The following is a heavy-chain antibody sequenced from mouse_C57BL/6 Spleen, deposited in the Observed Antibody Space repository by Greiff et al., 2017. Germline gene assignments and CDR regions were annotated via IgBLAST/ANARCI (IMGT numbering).Heavy chain of an antibody. CDR1: GYTFTSYW. CDR2: IDPSDSYT. D-gene: IGHD4-1*01. J-gene: IGHJ3*01. CDR3: ARTHLTPFAY. V-gene: IGHV1-50*01. Sequence: QVQLQQPGAELVKPGASVKLSCKASGYTFTSYWMQWVKQRPGQGLEWIGEIDPSDSYTNYNQKFKGKATLTVDTSASTAYMQLSSLTSEDSAVYYCARTHLTPFAYWGQGTLVTVSA.